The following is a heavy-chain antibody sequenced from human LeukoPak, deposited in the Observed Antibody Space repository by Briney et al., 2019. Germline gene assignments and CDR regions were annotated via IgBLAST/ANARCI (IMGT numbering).Heavy chain of an antibody. D-gene: IGHD2-2*01. CDR2: INPNSGGT. V-gene: IGHV1-2*06. CDR3: ASRTSCFL. J-gene: IGHJ4*02. CDR1: GYTFTGYY. Sequence: GASVKVSCKASGYTFTGYYIHWVRQAPGQGLEWMGRINPNSGGTNYAQKFQGRVTMTRDTSISTAYMDLSGLTSDDTAVYYCASRTSCFLWGQGTLVTVSS.